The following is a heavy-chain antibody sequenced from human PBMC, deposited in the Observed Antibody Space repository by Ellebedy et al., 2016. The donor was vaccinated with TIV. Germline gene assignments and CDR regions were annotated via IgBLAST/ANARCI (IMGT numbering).Heavy chain of an antibody. CDR3: VGAIS. V-gene: IGHV3-7*02. CDR1: GFTFSSFW. CDR2: IKPDGSEK. J-gene: IGHJ5*02. Sequence: GGSLRLSXAGSEFTSGFTFSSFWMNWVRQAPGKGLEWVANIKPDGSEKNYVDSVMGRFTISRDNAKNSLYLQMNSLRADDTAMYYCVGAISWGQGTLVTVSS. D-gene: IGHD3-16*01.